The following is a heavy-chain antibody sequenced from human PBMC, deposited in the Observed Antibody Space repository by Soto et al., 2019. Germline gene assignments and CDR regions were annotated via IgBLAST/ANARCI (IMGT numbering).Heavy chain of an antibody. D-gene: IGHD3-9*01. CDR3: ARTLHYNILTGYSYYFYGMDV. CDR2: IYPGDSDT. J-gene: IGHJ6*02. V-gene: IGHV5-51*01. Sequence: LGESLKISCKGSGYKFNNYWIGWVRQMPGKGLEWMGIIYPGDSDTRYSPSFQGQVTISADKSINTAYLQWSSLKASDTAMYFCARTLHYNILTGYSYYFYGMDVWGQGTTVTVSS. CDR1: GYKFNNYW.